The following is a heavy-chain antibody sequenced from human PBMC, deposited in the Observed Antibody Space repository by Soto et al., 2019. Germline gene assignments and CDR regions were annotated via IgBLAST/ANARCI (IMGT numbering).Heavy chain of an antibody. Sequence: GGSLRLSCGAPGVTFKDYGMHWVRQAPGKGLERVAVISYDGKQTYYADSVKGRFTISKDKSKRTLFLQMNSLRVDDTAVYYCARDGWGSNWYFDLRGRGTLVTVSS. CDR3: ARDGWGSNWYFDL. D-gene: IGHD3-16*01. J-gene: IGHJ2*01. V-gene: IGHV3-30*03. CDR2: ISYDGKQT. CDR1: GVTFKDYG.